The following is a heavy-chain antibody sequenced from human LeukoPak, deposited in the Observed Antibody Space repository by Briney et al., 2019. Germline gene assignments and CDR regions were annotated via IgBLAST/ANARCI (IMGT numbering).Heavy chain of an antibody. CDR2: ISGSGGST. CDR1: GFTFSSYA. J-gene: IGHJ4*02. CDR3: AKGDYCGGDCYLKSDY. V-gene: IGHV3-23*01. Sequence: PGGSLRLSCAASGFTFSSYAMSWVRQAPRKGLEGVSAISGSGGSTYYADSVKGRFTISRDNSKNTLYLQMNSLRAEDTAVYYCAKGDYCGGDCYLKSDYWGQGTLVTVSS. D-gene: IGHD2-21*02.